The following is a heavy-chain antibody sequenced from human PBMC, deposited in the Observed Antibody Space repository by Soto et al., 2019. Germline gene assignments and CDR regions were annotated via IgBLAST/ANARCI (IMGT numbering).Heavy chain of an antibody. CDR1: GYTFTNFG. CDR3: ARASRYFGDYGDHGFDP. V-gene: IGHV1-18*01. D-gene: IGHD4-17*01. Sequence: QVQLVQSGAEVRKPGASVKVSCKASGYTFTNFGISWVRQAPGQRLEWMGWISAYNGNTNYAQKLQDRVTMTTDTSTRTAYMEVRSLRSDDTAVYYCARASRYFGDYGDHGFDPWGQGTLVTVSS. J-gene: IGHJ5*02. CDR2: ISAYNGNT.